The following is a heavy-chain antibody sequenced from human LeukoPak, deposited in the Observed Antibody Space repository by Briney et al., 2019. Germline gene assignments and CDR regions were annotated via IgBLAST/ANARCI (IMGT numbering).Heavy chain of an antibody. CDR1: GYTFTGYY. V-gene: IGHV1-2*02. Sequence: ASVKVSCKASGYTFTGYYMHWVRQAPGQGLEWMGWINPNSGGTNYAQKFQGRVTMTRDTFVSTAYMELNRLRSDDTGVYYCARDTTMITYWFDPWGQGTLVTVSS. D-gene: IGHD5-18*01. CDR3: ARDTTMITYWFDP. CDR2: INPNSGGT. J-gene: IGHJ5*02.